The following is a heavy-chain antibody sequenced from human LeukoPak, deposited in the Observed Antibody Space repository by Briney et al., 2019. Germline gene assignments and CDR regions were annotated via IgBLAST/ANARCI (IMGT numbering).Heavy chain of an antibody. Sequence: SQTLSLTRGVSGGAICSYYWGWIRQPPGKGLEWIGRIYYSGSTQYNPSLKRRVIIPLDMSKNQVSLRLSSVPSADTAVYCCARDNIPSGSYYYGMDVWGQGTTVTVSS. CDR2: IYYSGST. J-gene: IGHJ6*02. V-gene: IGHV4-59*01. CDR3: ARDNIPSGSYYYGMDV. D-gene: IGHD5-12*01. CDR1: GGAICSYY.